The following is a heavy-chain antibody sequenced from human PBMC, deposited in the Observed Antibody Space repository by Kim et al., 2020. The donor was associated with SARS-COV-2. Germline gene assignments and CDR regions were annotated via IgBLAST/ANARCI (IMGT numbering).Heavy chain of an antibody. Sequence: SETLSLTCAVSGGPSNGYFWGWIRQAPGKGLEWIAELDHRGKTYYNPSLKSRATISVDTSKNQFSLKLSSVTAADTAVYYCLSLAYNDVLTGKKRREY. D-gene: IGHD3-9*01. CDR1: GGPSNGYF. V-gene: IGHV4-34*01. CDR3: LSLAYNDVLTGKKRREY. CDR2: LDHRGKT. J-gene: IGHJ1*01.